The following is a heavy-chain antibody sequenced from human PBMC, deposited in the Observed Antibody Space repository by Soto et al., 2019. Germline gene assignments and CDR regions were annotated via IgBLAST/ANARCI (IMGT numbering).Heavy chain of an antibody. Sequence: GGSLRLSCAASGFTFDDYAMHWVRQAPGKGLEWVSGISWSSGSIGYADSVKGRFTISRDNAKNSLYLQMNSLRVEDTALYYCAKDACSSTGCYEDSYYYMDVWGQGTTVTVSS. D-gene: IGHD2-2*01. V-gene: IGHV3-9*01. CDR1: GFTFDDYA. CDR2: ISWSSGSI. CDR3: AKDACSSTGCYEDSYYYMDV. J-gene: IGHJ6*03.